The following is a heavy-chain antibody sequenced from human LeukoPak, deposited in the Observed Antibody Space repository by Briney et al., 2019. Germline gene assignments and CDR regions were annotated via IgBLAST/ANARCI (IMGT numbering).Heavy chain of an antibody. CDR1: GGTFSSYA. J-gene: IGHJ5*02. CDR2: IIPIFGTA. Sequence: ASLKVSCKASGGTFSSYAISWVRQAPGQGLEWMGGIIPIFGTANYAQKFQGRVTITADESTSTAYMELSSLRSEDTAVYYCAREAHSSSWYLTEWFDPWGQGTLVTVSS. D-gene: IGHD6-13*01. V-gene: IGHV1-69*13. CDR3: AREAHSSSWYLTEWFDP.